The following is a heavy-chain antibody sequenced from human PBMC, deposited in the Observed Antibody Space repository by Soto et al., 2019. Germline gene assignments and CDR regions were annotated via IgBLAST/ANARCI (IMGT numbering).Heavy chain of an antibody. CDR2: IRSKANSYAT. Sequence: GGSLRLSCAASGFTFSGSAMHWVRQASGKGLEWVGRIRSKANSYATAYAASVKGRFTISRDDSKNTAYLQMNSLKTEDTAVYYCTRQFSVSKDYDFWSGYYSNYQYYYGMDVWGQGTTVTVSS. J-gene: IGHJ6*02. D-gene: IGHD3-3*01. CDR3: TRQFSVSKDYDFWSGYYSNYQYYYGMDV. V-gene: IGHV3-73*01. CDR1: GFTFSGSA.